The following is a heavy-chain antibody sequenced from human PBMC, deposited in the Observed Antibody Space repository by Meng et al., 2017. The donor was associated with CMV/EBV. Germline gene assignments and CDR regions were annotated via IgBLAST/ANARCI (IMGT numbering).Heavy chain of an antibody. CDR1: FSSSA. CDR2: VNRMVGIA. V-gene: IGHV1-69*04. J-gene: IGHJ5*02. Sequence: FSSSAISRVRRGDGQGLNGKGRVNRMVGIANYEQKIKRRVKITANKSTSTAYMELSSLRSEDTAVYYCASDQRVLRFLEWLTGGWFDPWGQGTLVTVSS. D-gene: IGHD3-3*01. CDR3: ASDQRVLRFLEWLTGGWFDP.